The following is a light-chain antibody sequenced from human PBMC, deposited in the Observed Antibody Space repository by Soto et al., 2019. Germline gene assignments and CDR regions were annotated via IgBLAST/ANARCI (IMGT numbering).Light chain of an antibody. CDR3: QQANSFPT. CDR1: QTIHTW. Sequence: IQMTQSPSSVSVSVGDRVTITCRAAQTIHTWLAWYQQKPGKAPKLLINTASSLQSGVPPRFSGSGSGTDFSLTISGLEPDDSATYYCQQANSFPTFGGGTKVEIK. V-gene: IGKV1-12*01. CDR2: TAS. J-gene: IGKJ4*01.